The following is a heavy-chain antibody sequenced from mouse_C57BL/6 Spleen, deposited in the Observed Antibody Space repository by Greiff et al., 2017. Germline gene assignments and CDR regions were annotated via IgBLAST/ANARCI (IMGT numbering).Heavy chain of an antibody. CDR1: GYTFTSYW. V-gene: IGHV1-53*01. J-gene: IGHJ4*01. CDR2: INPSNGGT. D-gene: IGHD1-1*01. Sequence: VQLQQPGTELVKPGASVKLSCKASGYTFTSYWMHWVKQRPGQGLEWIGNINPSNGGTNYNEKFKSKATLTVDKSSSTAYMQLSSLTYEDSAVYYCASSTVASYAMDYWGQGTSVTVSS. CDR3: ASSTVASYAMDY.